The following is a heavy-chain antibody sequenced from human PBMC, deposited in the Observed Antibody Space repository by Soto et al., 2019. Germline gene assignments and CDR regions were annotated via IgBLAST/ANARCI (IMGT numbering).Heavy chain of an antibody. Sequence: SDTLSLTFTVPGGSTTSGGYYWSWIRQYPGKGLEWIGFVYYSGSTYYNPSLKSRVIISVDTSKKQFSLKLSSVTAADTAVYYCARDAALKRFDPWGQGTLVNVSS. J-gene: IGHJ5*02. D-gene: IGHD2-15*01. CDR3: ARDAALKRFDP. CDR1: GGSTTSGGYY. V-gene: IGHV4-31*03. CDR2: VYYSGST.